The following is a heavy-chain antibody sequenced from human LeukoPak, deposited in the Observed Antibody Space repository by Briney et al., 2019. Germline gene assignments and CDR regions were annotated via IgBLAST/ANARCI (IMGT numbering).Heavy chain of an antibody. CDR1: RGSFSSYD. V-gene: IGHV4-59*08. CDR3: ARLGDGYNYPDAFDM. Sequence: SETLSLTCTVSRGSFSSYDWSWIRQPPGKRLEWIGFIDYTGTTNYNPSLKSRATISIDMSKNRFSLRLDSATAADTAVYYCARLGDGYNYPDAFDMWGERTGVTVSS. D-gene: IGHD5-24*01. J-gene: IGHJ3*02. CDR2: IDYTGTT.